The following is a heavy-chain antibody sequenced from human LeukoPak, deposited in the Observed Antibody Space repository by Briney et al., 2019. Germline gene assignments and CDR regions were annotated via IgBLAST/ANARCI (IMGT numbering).Heavy chain of an antibody. Sequence: PGGSLRLSCGASGFNFSRYWMSWVRQAPGKGLEWVANIDQDGSEKYYVDSVTGRFTITRAKNSLYLQMDSLSPKDTAVYYCARKDFSSGSFSSWGQGTLVTVSS. CDR3: ARKDFSSGSFSS. CDR2: IDQDGSEK. CDR1: GFNFSRYW. J-gene: IGHJ5*02. V-gene: IGHV3-7*01. D-gene: IGHD3-22*01.